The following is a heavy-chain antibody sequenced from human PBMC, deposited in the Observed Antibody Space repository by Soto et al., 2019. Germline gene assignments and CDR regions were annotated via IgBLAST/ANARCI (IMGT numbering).Heavy chain of an antibody. CDR1: GYTFTSYA. J-gene: IGHJ6*02. D-gene: IGHD3-9*01. CDR3: ARDRGRYFDWLPLSLGMDG. Sequence: GASVKVSCKASGYTFTSYAMHWVRQAPGQRLEWMGWINAGNGNTKYSQKFQGRVTITRDTSASTAYMELSSLRSEDTAVYYCARDRGRYFDWLPLSLGMDGWGQGTTVTVSS. CDR2: INAGNGNT. V-gene: IGHV1-3*01.